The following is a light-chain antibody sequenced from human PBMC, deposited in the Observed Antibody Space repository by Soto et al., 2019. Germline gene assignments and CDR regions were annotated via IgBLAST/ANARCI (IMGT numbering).Light chain of an antibody. CDR1: QHVSSN. CDR2: RAS. CDR3: QQDNNWPYT. J-gene: IGKJ2*01. Sequence: EIVMTQSPATLSVSPGGSATLSCRASQHVSSNFAWYRQKPGQAPTLLIYRASTRATGIPARFSGSGSGTEFTVTIYSLQSEDFAVYYCQQDNNWPYTFGQGTKLEIK. V-gene: IGKV3-15*01.